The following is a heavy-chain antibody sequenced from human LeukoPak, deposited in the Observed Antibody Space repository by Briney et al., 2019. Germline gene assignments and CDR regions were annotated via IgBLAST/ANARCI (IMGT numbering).Heavy chain of an antibody. V-gene: IGHV1-8*01. Sequence: ASVTVSRKASVYTFTSYDINWVRQATGQGREGMGWMNPNSDNTGYARKFQGRVTITRNTSRSTAYMEPSSLRSEDTAVYYCARVXDSSGHYPIXXWGXXTLV. CDR3: ARVXDSSGHYPIXX. D-gene: IGHD3-22*01. CDR1: VYTFTSYD. J-gene: IGHJ4*02. CDR2: MNPNSDNT.